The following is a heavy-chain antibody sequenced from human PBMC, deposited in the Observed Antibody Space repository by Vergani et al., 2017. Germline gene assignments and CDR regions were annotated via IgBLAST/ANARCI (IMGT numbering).Heavy chain of an antibody. J-gene: IGHJ5*02. CDR1: GGSISSYY. CDR2: IYYSGST. V-gene: IGHV4-59*01. D-gene: IGHD3-3*01. CDR3: ARASLRGIDP. Sequence: QVQLQESGPGLVKPSETLSLTCPVSGGSISSYYWSWIRQPPGKGLEWIGYIYYSGSTNYNPSLKSRVTISVDTSKNQFSLKLSSVTAADTAVYYCARASLRGIDPWGQGTLVTVSS.